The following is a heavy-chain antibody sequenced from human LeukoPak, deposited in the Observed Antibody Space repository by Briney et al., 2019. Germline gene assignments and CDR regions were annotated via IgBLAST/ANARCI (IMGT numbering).Heavy chain of an antibody. D-gene: IGHD2/OR15-2a*01. Sequence: GGSLRLSCAASGFTFSSYGMHWVRQAPGKGLEWVAVISYDGSSKDYADSVKGRFTISRDNSKNTLYLQMNSLTVEDTAVYYCAKAADQYYYSYFYYMDVWGKGTTVTVSS. J-gene: IGHJ6*03. CDR3: AKAADQYYYSYFYYMDV. CDR1: GFTFSSYG. CDR2: ISYDGSSK. V-gene: IGHV3-30*18.